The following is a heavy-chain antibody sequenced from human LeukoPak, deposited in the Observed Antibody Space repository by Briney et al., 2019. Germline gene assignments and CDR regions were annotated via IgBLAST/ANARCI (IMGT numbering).Heavy chain of an antibody. CDR2: VSRDGRSK. Sequence: GRSLRLSCAASGFTFSSYGMHWVRQAPGKGLEWVAIVSRDGRSKYYADSVKGRFTTSRDNSKNMLDLQMNSLRAEDTAVYHCVKEDSSYYFDNWGQGTLVTVSS. CDR1: GFTFSSYG. V-gene: IGHV3-30*19. J-gene: IGHJ4*02. CDR3: VKEDSSYYFDN. D-gene: IGHD2-21*01.